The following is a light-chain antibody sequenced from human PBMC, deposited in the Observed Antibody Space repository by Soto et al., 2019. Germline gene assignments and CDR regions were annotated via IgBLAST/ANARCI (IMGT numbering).Light chain of an antibody. CDR3: QQYSTLWT. Sequence: DIPMTQSPSTLSASVGDRVTITCRASQNINTDLAWYQQKPGKVPNLLIYHASSLVTGVPSRFSGSGSGTEFTLTISSLQPDDFAAYYCQQYSTLWTFGQGTKVEIK. CDR1: QNINTD. V-gene: IGKV1-5*01. J-gene: IGKJ1*01. CDR2: HAS.